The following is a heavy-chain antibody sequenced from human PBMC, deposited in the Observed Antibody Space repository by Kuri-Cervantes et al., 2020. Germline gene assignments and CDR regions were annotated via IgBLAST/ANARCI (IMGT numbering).Heavy chain of an antibody. CDR1: GFTFNIFS. CDR2: ITDSGVTT. J-gene: IGHJ4*02. CDR3: ARVRVAVAGIIDY. V-gene: IGHV3-23*01. D-gene: IGHD6-19*01. Sequence: GESLKISCAASGFTFNIFSMAWVRQAPGKGLVWVSSITDSGVTTYYADSVRGRFTVSRDNAKNSLYLQMNSLRAEDTAVYYCARVRVAVAGIIDYWGQGTLVTVSS.